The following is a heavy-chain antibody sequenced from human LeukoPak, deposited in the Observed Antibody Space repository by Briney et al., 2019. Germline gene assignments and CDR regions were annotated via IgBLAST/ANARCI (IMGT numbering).Heavy chain of an antibody. CDR2: IDSSGGYM. V-gene: IGHV3-21*06. J-gene: IGHJ4*02. CDR1: GFTFNTYS. Sequence: GGSLRLSCEASGFTFNTYSMNWARQAPGKGLEWVSSIDSSGGYMFYADSVKGRFIISRDNAKDSLYLQMNSLRVEDTAVYYCARDKIVGATHFDYWGQGALVTVSS. D-gene: IGHD1-26*01. CDR3: ARDKIVGATHFDY.